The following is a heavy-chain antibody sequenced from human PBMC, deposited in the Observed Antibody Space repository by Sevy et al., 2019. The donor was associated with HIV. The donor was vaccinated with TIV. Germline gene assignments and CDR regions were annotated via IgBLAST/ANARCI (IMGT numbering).Heavy chain of an antibody. CDR3: SRGSGGRDRIAAAGIVVY. CDR1: GGSFSGYY. CDR2: INHSGST. J-gene: IGHJ4*02. D-gene: IGHD6-13*01. V-gene: IGHV4-34*01. Sequence: SEILSLTCAVYGGSFSGYYWSWIRQPPGKGLEWLGEINHSGSTNYNPSLKSRVTISVDTSKNQFSLKLSSVTAADTAVYYCSRGSGGRDRIAAAGIVVYWGQGTLVTVSS.